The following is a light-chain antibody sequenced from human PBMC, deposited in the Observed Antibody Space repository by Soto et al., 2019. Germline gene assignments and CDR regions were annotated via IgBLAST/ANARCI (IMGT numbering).Light chain of an antibody. Sequence: QYSLTQPPSASGSPGQSVTISCTGTSSDVGGYNYVSWFQQHPGKAPKLIIHEVNQRPSGVPDRFSGSKSGNTASLTVSGLQAEDEGTYYCSSYGGYNNVVFGTGTKLTVL. CDR2: EVN. J-gene: IGLJ1*01. CDR3: SSYGGYNNVV. V-gene: IGLV2-8*01. CDR1: SSDVGGYNY.